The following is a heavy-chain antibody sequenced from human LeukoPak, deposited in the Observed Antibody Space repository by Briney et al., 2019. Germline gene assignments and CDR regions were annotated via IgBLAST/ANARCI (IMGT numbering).Heavy chain of an antibody. D-gene: IGHD3-22*01. CDR1: GYTFTGYY. Sequence: ASVKVSCKASGYTFTGYYMHWVRQAPGQGLEWMGIINPSGGSTSYAQKFQGRVTMTRDTSTSTVYMELSSLRSEDTAVYYCARDTYYYDSSGYYYYYYYMDVWGKGTTVTISS. V-gene: IGHV1-46*01. CDR2: INPSGGST. J-gene: IGHJ6*03. CDR3: ARDTYYYDSSGYYYYYYYMDV.